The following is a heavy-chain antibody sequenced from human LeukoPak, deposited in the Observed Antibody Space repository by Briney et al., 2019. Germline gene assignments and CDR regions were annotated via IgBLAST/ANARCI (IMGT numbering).Heavy chain of an antibody. D-gene: IGHD3-16*01. V-gene: IGHV4-59*08. CDR1: GGSISSYY. CDR2: IYYSGST. J-gene: IGHJ6*02. CDR3: ARLPVSGGPYGMDV. Sequence: SSETLSLTCTVSGGSISSYYWSWIRQPPGKGLEWIGYIYYSGSTNYNPSLKSRVTISVDTSKNQFSLKLSSVTAADTAVYYCARLPVSGGPYGMDVWGQGTTVTVSS.